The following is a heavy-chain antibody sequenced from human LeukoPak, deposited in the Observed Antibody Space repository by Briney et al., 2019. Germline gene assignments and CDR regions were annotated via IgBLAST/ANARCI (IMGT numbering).Heavy chain of an antibody. CDR1: GFTFSSYS. V-gene: IGHV3-21*01. CDR3: ARGRAVAANNWFDP. J-gene: IGHJ5*02. Sequence: PGGSLRLSCAASGFTFSSYSMNWVRQAPGKGLEWVSSISSSSSYVYYADSEKGRFTISRDNAKNSLYLQMNSLRAEDTAVYYCARGRAVAANNWFDPWGQGTLVTVSS. CDR2: ISSSSSYV. D-gene: IGHD6-19*01.